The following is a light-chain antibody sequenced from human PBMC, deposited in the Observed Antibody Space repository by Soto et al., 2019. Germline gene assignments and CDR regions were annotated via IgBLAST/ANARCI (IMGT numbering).Light chain of an antibody. CDR1: TGTVTSGHY. Sequence: VTQEPSLTVSPGGTVTLTCGSSTGTVTSGHYPYWFQQKPGQAPRTLIYDTVKKHSWTPARFSGSLLGGKAALTLSGAQPEDEADYYCLLSYNGHYVFGPGTKVTVL. J-gene: IGLJ1*01. V-gene: IGLV7-46*01. CDR2: DTV. CDR3: LLSYNGHYV.